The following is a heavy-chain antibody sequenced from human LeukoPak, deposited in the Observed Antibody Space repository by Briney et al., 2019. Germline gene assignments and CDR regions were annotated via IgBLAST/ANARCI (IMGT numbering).Heavy chain of an antibody. D-gene: IGHD1-14*01. Sequence: GGSLRLSCAASGFNFSSYGMHWVRQAPGKGLEWLTFIRCDGSNNLYADSVKGRFTISRDNSKNTLYLQMSSLRAEDTAVYYCAKDRRPVYPSCFDYWGQGTLVTVSS. V-gene: IGHV3-30*02. CDR3: AKDRRPVYPSCFDY. J-gene: IGHJ4*02. CDR1: GFNFSSYG. CDR2: IRCDGSNN.